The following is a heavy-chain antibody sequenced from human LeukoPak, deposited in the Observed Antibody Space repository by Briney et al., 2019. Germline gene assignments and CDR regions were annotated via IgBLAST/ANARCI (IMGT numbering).Heavy chain of an antibody. CDR1: GFTFSSYE. D-gene: IGHD5-18*01. CDR3: PSDPECGHSYGPHG. V-gene: IGHV3-48*03. Sequence: SLLLSYPASGFTFSSYELNCVRQAPEMGMYSASYISSSGRTIYYADSVKSRFTISRDNAKNSLYVQLNSLRAEDTAVYYCPSDPECGHSYGPHGWAQGTLATVSS. CDR2: ISSSGRTI. J-gene: IGHJ4*02.